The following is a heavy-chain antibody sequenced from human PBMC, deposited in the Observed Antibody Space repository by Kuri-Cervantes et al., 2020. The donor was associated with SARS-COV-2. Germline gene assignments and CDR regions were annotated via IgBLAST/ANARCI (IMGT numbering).Heavy chain of an antibody. D-gene: IGHD2-2*01. CDR3: ARVVIPAALDY. J-gene: IGHJ4*02. V-gene: IGHV3-48*03. Sequence: GGSLRLSCAASGFTFSSYEMNWVRQAPGKGLEWVSYISSSGSTIYYADSVKGRFTISRDNAKNSLYLQMNSLGAEDTAVYYCARVVIPAALDYWGQGTLVTVSS. CDR1: GFTFSSYE. CDR2: ISSSGSTI.